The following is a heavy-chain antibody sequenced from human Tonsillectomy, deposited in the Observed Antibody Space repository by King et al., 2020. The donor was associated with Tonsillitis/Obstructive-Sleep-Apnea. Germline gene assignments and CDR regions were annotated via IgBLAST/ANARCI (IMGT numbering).Heavy chain of an antibody. Sequence: VQLVESGGGVVQPGRSLRLSCAASGVTFSNYGMHWVRQAPGKGLEWVAVIWSDGSNKYYADSVKGRFTISRDNSKNTLYLQMNSLRAEDTAVYYCAGVGVGATWGQGSLHTVPS. D-gene: IGHD1-26*01. V-gene: IGHV3-33*01. J-gene: IGHJ4*02. CDR1: GVTFSNYG. CDR2: IWSDGSNK. CDR3: AGVGVGAT.